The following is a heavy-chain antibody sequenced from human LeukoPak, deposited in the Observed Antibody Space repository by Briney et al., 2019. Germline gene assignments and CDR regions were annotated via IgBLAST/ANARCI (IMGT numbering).Heavy chain of an antibody. Sequence: PGGSLRLSCAASGFTFSSYVMNWVRQAPGKGVEWVSAISSGAGSTYYADSVKGRFTISRENAKKKLYLQMNSLRAEDTAVYYCARDHQWDYYDSSGYYPDYWGQGTLVTVSS. J-gene: IGHJ4*02. V-gene: IGHV3-23*01. CDR1: GFTFSSYV. D-gene: IGHD3-22*01. CDR2: ISSGAGST. CDR3: ARDHQWDYYDSSGYYPDY.